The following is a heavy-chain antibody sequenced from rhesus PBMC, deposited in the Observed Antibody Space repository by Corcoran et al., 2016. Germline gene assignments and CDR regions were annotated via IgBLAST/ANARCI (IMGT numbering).Heavy chain of an antibody. Sequence: QVQLQESGPGLVKPSETLSLTCAVSGYSIRSGYHWAWIRPSPGKGLEFIADISGRVGRTDVTPSLKSRFIISKDTSKNQFSLKLTSVTAADTAVYYCARLEDSIFDSWGQGVVVTVSS. CDR1: GYSIRSGYH. CDR3: ARLEDSIFDS. J-gene: IGHJ6*01. D-gene: IGHD4-23*01. V-gene: IGHV4-99*01. CDR2: ISGRVGRT.